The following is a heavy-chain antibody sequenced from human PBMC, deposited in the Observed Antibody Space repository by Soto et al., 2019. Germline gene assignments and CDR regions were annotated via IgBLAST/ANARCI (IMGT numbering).Heavy chain of an antibody. Sequence: QVQLVQSGAEVKKPGASVKVSCKASGYTFTSYGISWVRQAPGQGLEWMGWISAYNGNTNYAQKLQGRVTMTTDTSTSKAYMELRSLRSDDTAVYYCARDDGDYVHYYGMDVWGQGTTVTVSS. CDR2: ISAYNGNT. CDR1: GYTFTSYG. CDR3: ARDDGDYVHYYGMDV. D-gene: IGHD4-17*01. V-gene: IGHV1-18*01. J-gene: IGHJ6*02.